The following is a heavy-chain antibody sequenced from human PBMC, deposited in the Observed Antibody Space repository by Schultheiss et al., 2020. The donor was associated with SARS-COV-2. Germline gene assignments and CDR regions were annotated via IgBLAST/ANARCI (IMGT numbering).Heavy chain of an antibody. V-gene: IGHV3-23*01. CDR2: LSGSGATT. D-gene: IGHD7-27*01. Sequence: GGSLRLSCAASGFTFSTNDMSWVRQAPGKGLEWVSTLSGSGATTYYADSVKGRFTISRDNSKNTLYLQMKSLGAEDTAVYYCASRTGDGFDYWGQGTLVTVSS. CDR1: GFTFSTND. CDR3: ASRTGDGFDY. J-gene: IGHJ4*02.